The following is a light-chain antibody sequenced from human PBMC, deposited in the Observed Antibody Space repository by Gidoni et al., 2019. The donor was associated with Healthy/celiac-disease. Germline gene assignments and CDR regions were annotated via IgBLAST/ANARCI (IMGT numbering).Light chain of an antibody. CDR1: QSVSSY. V-gene: IGKV3-11*01. J-gene: IGKJ3*01. Sequence: IVLTQSPATLSFPPGERATLPCRAGQSVSSYLAWYQQKPGQAPRLLIFDAANRATGIPARFSGSGSGTDFTLTISSREPEDFAVYYCQQRSNWPLFTFGPGTKVDIK. CDR3: QQRSNWPLFT. CDR2: DAA.